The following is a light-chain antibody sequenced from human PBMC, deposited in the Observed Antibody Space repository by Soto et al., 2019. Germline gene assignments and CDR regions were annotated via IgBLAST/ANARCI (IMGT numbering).Light chain of an antibody. CDR1: QVVSSSY. CDR3: QQYGTIPFS. Sequence: PGESATLSCRANQVVSSSYLAWYQQKPGQAPRRLIYHASDRATGVPDRFSGSGSGTDFALTITRLEPEDFALFYCQQYGTIPFSFGQGTKLEIK. CDR2: HAS. V-gene: IGKV3-20*01. J-gene: IGKJ2*01.